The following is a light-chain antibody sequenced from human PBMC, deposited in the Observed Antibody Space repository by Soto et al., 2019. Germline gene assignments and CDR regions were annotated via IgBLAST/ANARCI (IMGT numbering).Light chain of an antibody. V-gene: IGKV2-28*01. CDR2: LGS. J-gene: IGKJ2*01. Sequence: DIVMTQSPLSLPVTPGEPASISCRSSQSLLHSNGYNYLDWYLQKPGQSPHLLIYLGSNRASGVPDRFSGSGSGNYFTLKISRVEAEDVGVYYCMQALQTPYTFGQGTKLEMK. CDR1: QSLLHSNGYNY. CDR3: MQALQTPYT.